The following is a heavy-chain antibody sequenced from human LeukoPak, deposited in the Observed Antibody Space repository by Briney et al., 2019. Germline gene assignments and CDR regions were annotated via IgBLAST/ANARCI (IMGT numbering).Heavy chain of an antibody. J-gene: IGHJ2*01. CDR2: IKQDGSEM. CDR3: ARRYFDL. CDR1: GSTFNTSW. V-gene: IGHV3-7*01. Sequence: GGSLRLSCAASGSTFNTSWIRWVRLAPGKGPEWVANIKQDGSEMHYVDSVKGRFTISRDNAKSSLYLQMNSLRAEDTGVYYCARRYFDLWGRGTLVTVSS.